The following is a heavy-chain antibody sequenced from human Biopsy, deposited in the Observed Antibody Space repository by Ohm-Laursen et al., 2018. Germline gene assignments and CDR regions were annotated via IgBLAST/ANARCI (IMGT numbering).Heavy chain of an antibody. J-gene: IGHJ4*02. CDR1: GYTLTELS. CDR2: FAPENGKT. V-gene: IGHV1-24*01. CDR3: AADINVWNVNY. D-gene: IGHD1-1*01. Sequence: ASVKVSCKVSGYTLTELSMHWVRQAPGKGLEWMGGFAPENGKTVYAQSFQARVSVTEDTSTDTAYMELRSLRSEDTAVYYCAADINVWNVNYWGQGTQVTVSS.